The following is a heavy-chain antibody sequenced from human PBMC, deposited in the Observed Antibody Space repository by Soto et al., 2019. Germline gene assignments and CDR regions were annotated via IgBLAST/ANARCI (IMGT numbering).Heavy chain of an antibody. D-gene: IGHD3-10*01. CDR2: ISGGGDTT. Sequence: EVPLLDSGGGLVQPGGSLRLSCAASGFTFNNYAMTWVRQAPGKGLEWVSAISGGGDTTSYADSVKGRFTVSRDGSKNPLYLQMSSLRAEDTALYYCAIGRGGSGSLTPRVDFWGQGTLVTVSS. CDR1: GFTFNNYA. V-gene: IGHV3-23*01. CDR3: AIGRGGSGSLTPRVDF. J-gene: IGHJ4*02.